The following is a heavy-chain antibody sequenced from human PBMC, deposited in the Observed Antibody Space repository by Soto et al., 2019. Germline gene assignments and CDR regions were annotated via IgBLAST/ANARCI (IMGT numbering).Heavy chain of an antibody. V-gene: IGHV3-15*07. CDR3: TTDTVCDY. CDR1: GVTFRKTW. J-gene: IGHJ4*02. CDR2: IKSMPDGGTA. Sequence: PGGSLRISSAACGVTFRKTWMNVVRQAPGKGLEWVGRIKSMPDGGTADYAAPLKGRFTISRDDSKNTLFLQMNSLKTEDTAVNYCTTDTVCDYWGQGTLVTVSS. D-gene: IGHD3-16*01.